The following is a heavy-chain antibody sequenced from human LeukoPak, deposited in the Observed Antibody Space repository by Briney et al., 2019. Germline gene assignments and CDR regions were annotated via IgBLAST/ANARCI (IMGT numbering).Heavy chain of an antibody. CDR2: IYYTGST. V-gene: IGHV4-59*01. D-gene: IGHD3-22*01. CDR1: GGSISNYY. Sequence: FETLALTCTVSGGSISNYYWTWIRQPPGKGLEWIGYIYYTGSTTYNPSLKSRVTISVDTSKNQFSLKLSSVTAADTAVYYCARRSDYYDILNLWGQGTIVPVPS. CDR3: ARRSDYYDILNL. J-gene: IGHJ3*01.